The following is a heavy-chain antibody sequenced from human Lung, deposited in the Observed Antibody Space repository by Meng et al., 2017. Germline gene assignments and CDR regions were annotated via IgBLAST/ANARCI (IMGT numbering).Heavy chain of an antibody. CDR3: ARDIVVTFGELTTLDS. D-gene: IGHD3-10*01. Sequence: QVHLVQSGAEVQKTEASVKVSCKSSGYTFTNYAMQWVRQAPGQGLEWMGWINAGSENTEYSQKFQGRVTLTRDTSATTAYMELRSLKSEDTAIYYCARDIVVTFGELTTLDSWGQGTLVTVSS. J-gene: IGHJ4*02. CDR1: GYTFTNYA. V-gene: IGHV1-3*01. CDR2: INAGSENT.